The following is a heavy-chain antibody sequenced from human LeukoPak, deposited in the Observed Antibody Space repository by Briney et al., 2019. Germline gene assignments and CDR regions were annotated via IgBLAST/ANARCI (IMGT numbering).Heavy chain of an antibody. CDR3: AKGTTKWGLYDY. D-gene: IGHD1-7*01. J-gene: IGHJ4*02. V-gene: IGHV3-23*05. CDR2: IDGSGAHT. CDR1: GFTFYNYA. Sequence: GGSLRLSCAVSGFTFYNYAMSWVRQAPGKGLEWVSAIDGSGAHTFYSDSVKGRFTISRDNSNNRLYLQANSLRAEDTAIYYCAKGTTKWGLYDYWGQGTLVSVSS.